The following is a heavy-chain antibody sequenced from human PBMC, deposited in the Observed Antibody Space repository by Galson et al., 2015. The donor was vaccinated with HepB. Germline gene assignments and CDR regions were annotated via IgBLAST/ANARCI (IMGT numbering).Heavy chain of an antibody. D-gene: IGHD2-21*02. V-gene: IGHV1-69*04. CDR1: GGTFSSYT. CDR2: IIPILGIA. CDR3: ARDIVVVTGEKAFDI. J-gene: IGHJ3*02. Sequence: SVKVSCKASGGTFSSYTISWVRQALGQGLEWMGRIIPILGIANYAQKFQGRVTITADKSTSTACMELSSLRSEDTAVYYCARDIVVVTGEKAFDIWGQGTMVTVSS.